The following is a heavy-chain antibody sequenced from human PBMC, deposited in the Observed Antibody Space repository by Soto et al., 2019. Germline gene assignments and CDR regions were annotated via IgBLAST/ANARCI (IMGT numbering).Heavy chain of an antibody. CDR3: ARDGVLRFLEWLSTKNWFDP. Sequence: ASVKVSCKASGYTFTSYGISWVRQAPGQGLEWMGWISAYNGNTNYAQKLQGRVTMTTGTSTSTAYMELRSLRSDDTAVYYCARDGVLRFLEWLSTKNWFDPWGQGTLVTVSS. V-gene: IGHV1-18*01. CDR2: ISAYNGNT. CDR1: GYTFTSYG. D-gene: IGHD3-3*01. J-gene: IGHJ5*02.